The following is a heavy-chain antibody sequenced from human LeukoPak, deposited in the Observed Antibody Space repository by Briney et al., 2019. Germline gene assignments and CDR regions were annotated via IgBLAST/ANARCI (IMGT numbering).Heavy chain of an antibody. CDR3: ARVGATLGNSY. Sequence: ASVKVSCKASGGTFSSYAISWVRRAPGQGLEWMGGIIPIFGTANYAQKLQGRVTMTTDTSTSTAYMELRSLRSDDTAVYYCARVGATLGNSYWGQGTLVTVSS. CDR1: GGTFSSYA. D-gene: IGHD1-26*01. V-gene: IGHV1-69*05. CDR2: IIPIFGTA. J-gene: IGHJ4*02.